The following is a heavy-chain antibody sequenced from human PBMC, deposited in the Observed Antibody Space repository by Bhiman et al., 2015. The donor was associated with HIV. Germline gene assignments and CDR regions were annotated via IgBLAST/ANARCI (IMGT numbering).Heavy chain of an antibody. D-gene: IGHD3-22*01. V-gene: IGHV3-11*04. CDR3: ASEIYYYDSSGSAPSASDYYFDL. J-gene: IGHJ2*01. CDR2: ISSSASTT. Sequence: QVQLVESGGGLVKPGGSLRLSCVASGFSFSDYDVSWIRQAPGKGLEWVAHISSSASTTYYAGSVKGRFTISRDNAKNSLFLQMNSLRAEDTAVYYCASEIYYYDSSGSAPSASDYYFDLWGRGTLVTVSS. CDR1: GFSFSDYD.